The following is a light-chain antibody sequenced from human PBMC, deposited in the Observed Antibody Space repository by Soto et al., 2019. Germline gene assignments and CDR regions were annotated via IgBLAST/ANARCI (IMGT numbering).Light chain of an antibody. CDR2: DAS. V-gene: IGKV1-5*01. CDR3: QQYSVYWT. J-gene: IGKJ1*01. Sequence: DIQMTQSPSTLSASVGDRVTITCRASQSISGWLAWYQQKPGKAPKLLIYDASSWAGGVPSRFTGSGSGTEFTLTINSLQPDDFATYYCQQYSVYWTFGQGTKVDIK. CDR1: QSISGW.